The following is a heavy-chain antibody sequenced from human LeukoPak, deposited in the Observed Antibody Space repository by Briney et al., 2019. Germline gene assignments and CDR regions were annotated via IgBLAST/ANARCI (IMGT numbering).Heavy chain of an antibody. V-gene: IGHV1-18*01. CDR3: ATRDGYNYYFDY. CDR1: GYTFTSYG. J-gene: IGHJ4*02. Sequence: ASVKVSCKASGYTFTSYGISWVRQAPGQGLEWMGWISAYNGNTNYAQKLQGRVTVTTDTSTSTAYMELRSLRSDDTAVYYCATRDGYNYYFDYWGQGTLVTVSS. D-gene: IGHD5-24*01. CDR2: ISAYNGNT.